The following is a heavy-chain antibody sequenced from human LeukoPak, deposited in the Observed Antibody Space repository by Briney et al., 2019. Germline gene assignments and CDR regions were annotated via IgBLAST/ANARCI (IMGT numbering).Heavy chain of an antibody. CDR2: INHSGST. Sequence: SETLSLTCAAYGGSFSGYYWSWIRQPPGKGLEWIGEINHSGSTNYNPSLKSRVTISVDTSKNQFSLKLSSVTAADTAVYYCARQESGKSLDYWGQGTLVTVSS. J-gene: IGHJ4*02. CDR1: GGSFSGYY. D-gene: IGHD1-26*01. CDR3: ARQESGKSLDY. V-gene: IGHV4-34*01.